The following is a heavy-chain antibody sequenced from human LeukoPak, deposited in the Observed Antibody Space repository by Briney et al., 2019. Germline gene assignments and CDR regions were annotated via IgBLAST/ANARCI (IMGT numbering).Heavy chain of an antibody. CDR1: GYTFTGYY. J-gene: IGHJ4*02. CDR3: ARGQRRGWTIN. Sequence: EASVKVSCKASGYTFTGYYMCWVRQAPGQGIEWMGWINPNSGGTNYAQKFQGRVTMTRDTSISTAYMELSSLRSEDTGVYYCARGQRRGWTINWGQGTLVTVSS. D-gene: IGHD6-19*01. CDR2: INPNSGGT. V-gene: IGHV1-2*02.